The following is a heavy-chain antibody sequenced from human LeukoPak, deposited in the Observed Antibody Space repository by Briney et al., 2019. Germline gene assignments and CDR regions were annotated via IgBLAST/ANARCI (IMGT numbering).Heavy chain of an antibody. CDR2: ISDSGTNT. CDR1: GFTFSTNA. CDR3: AKDRKLGY. J-gene: IGHJ4*02. V-gene: IGHV3-23*01. D-gene: IGHD1-14*01. Sequence: GGSLRLSCTASGFTFSTNAMSWVRQPPGKGLEWVSVISDSGTNTYYADSVKGRFTISRGNSKNTLYLQMNSLRADDTAVYYCAKDRKLGYWGQGTLVTVSS.